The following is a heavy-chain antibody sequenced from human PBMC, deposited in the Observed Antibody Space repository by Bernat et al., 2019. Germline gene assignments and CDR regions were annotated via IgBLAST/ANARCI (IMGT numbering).Heavy chain of an antibody. D-gene: IGHD3-16*01. CDR2: INAGNGNT. V-gene: IGHV1-3*01. Sequence: QVQLVQSGAEVKKPGASVKVSCKASGYTFTSYAMHWVRQAPGQRLEWMGWINAGNGNTKYSQKFQGRVTITRDTSASTAYMELSSLRSEDTAVYYCARGGRAAEHFDYWGQGTLVTVSS. J-gene: IGHJ4*02. CDR3: ARGGRAAEHFDY. CDR1: GYTFTSYA.